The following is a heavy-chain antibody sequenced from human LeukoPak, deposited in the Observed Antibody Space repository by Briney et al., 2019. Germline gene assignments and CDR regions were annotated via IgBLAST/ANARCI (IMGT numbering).Heavy chain of an antibody. D-gene: IGHD4-17*01. CDR3: ARSDYGDSSFDY. CDR2: TYYRSKWYN. Sequence: SQTLSLTCAISGDSVSSNSAAWNWIRQSPSRGLEWLGRTYYRSKWYNDYAVFVKSRITFNPDTSKNQFTLQLNSVTPEDTAIYYCARSDYGDSSFDYWRQGTLVSVSS. CDR1: GDSVSSNSAA. J-gene: IGHJ4*02. V-gene: IGHV6-1*01.